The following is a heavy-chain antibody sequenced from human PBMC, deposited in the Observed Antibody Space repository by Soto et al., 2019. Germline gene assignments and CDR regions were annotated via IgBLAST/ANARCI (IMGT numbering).Heavy chain of an antibody. CDR1: GGYFSSYC. CDR2: INHSGST. Sequence: SETLSITCDVYGGYFSSYCWSWIRQPPGKGLERIGEINHSGSTNYNPSLKSRVTISVDTSKNQFSLKLSSVTAADTAVYYCARGRSGSYSTYYYYYYGMDVWGQGTTVTVSS. D-gene: IGHD3-10*01. V-gene: IGHV4-34*01. CDR3: ARGRSGSYSTYYYYYYGMDV. J-gene: IGHJ6*02.